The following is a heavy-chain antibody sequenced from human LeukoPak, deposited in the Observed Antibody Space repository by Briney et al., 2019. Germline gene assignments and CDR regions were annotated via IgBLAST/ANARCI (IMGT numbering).Heavy chain of an antibody. V-gene: IGHV3-48*01. CDR3: ARDVTLWDNGSFDY. J-gene: IGHJ4*02. D-gene: IGHD1-1*01. Sequence: GGSLRLSCAASGFTFSSYSMNWVRQAPGKGLEWVSYISSSSSTIYYADSVKGRFTISRDNAKNSLYLQMNSLRAEDTAVYYCARDVTLWDNGSFDYWGQGTPVTVSS. CDR1: GFTFSSYS. CDR2: ISSSSSTI.